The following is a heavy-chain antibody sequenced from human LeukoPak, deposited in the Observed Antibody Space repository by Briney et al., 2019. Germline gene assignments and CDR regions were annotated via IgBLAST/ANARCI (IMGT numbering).Heavy chain of an antibody. CDR3: AKAHNWNDYFDAFDI. CDR1: GFTFSSYG. CDR2: ISYDGSNK. D-gene: IGHD1-1*01. V-gene: IGHV3-30*18. J-gene: IGHJ3*02. Sequence: PGGSLRLSCAASGFTFSSYGTHWVRQAPGKGLEWVAVISYDGSNKYYADSVKGRFTISRDNSKNTLYLQMNSLRAEDTAVYYCAKAHNWNDYFDAFDIWGQGTMVTVSS.